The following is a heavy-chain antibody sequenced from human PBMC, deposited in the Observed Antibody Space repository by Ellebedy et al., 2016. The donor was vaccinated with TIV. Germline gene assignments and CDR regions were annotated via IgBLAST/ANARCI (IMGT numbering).Heavy chain of an antibody. CDR3: PTFRFNWNYFDS. V-gene: IGHV3-11*06. D-gene: IGHD1-20*01. Sequence: GESLKISCAASGFTFSDHYMAWVRQTPGKGLEWVSFISTHSTHIDYRDSVKGRFTISRDNAKNSLSLEMNSLRGEDSAVYYCPTFRFNWNYFDSWGQGTRVTVSS. CDR2: ISTHSTHI. J-gene: IGHJ4*02. CDR1: GFTFSDHY.